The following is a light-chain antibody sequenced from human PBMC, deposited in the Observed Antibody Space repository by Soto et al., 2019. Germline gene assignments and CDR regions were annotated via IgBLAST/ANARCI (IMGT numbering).Light chain of an antibody. CDR1: QTISSW. Sequence: DIQMTQSPSSPSGSVGDRVTITYRASQTISSWLAWYQQKPGKAPKLLIYKASTLKSGVPSRFSGSGSGTEFTLTISSLQPDDFATYYCQHYNSYSEAFGQGTKVDI. V-gene: IGKV1-5*03. CDR2: KAS. J-gene: IGKJ1*01. CDR3: QHYNSYSEA.